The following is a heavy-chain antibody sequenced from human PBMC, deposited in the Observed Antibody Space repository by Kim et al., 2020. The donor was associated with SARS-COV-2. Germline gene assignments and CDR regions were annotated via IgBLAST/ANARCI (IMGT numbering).Heavy chain of an antibody. CDR2: INHSGRT. D-gene: IGHD3-10*01. V-gene: IGHV4-34*01. CDR3: ARRLSNTSGWGSHYCDL. Sequence: SETLSLTCAVYGGSFSGYYWRWIRQPPGKGLEWIGEINHSGRTNYNPSLKCRITISVDTAKNQFSLKLTSVTAADAALYFCARRLSNTSGWGSHYCDLWGQGILVTVSS. J-gene: IGHJ1*01. CDR1: GGSFSGYY.